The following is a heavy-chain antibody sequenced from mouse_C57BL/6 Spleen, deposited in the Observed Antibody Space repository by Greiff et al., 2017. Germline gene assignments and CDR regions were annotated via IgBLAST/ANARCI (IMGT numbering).Heavy chain of an antibody. CDR1: GYTFTSYW. CDR2: IDPSDSDT. Sequence: VQLQQPGAELVRPGSSVKLSCKASGYTFTSYWMHWVKQRPIQGLEWIGNIDPSDSDTHYNQKFKDKATLTVDKSSSTAYMQLSSLTSEDSAVYYCASTVVSYYYAMDYWGQGTSVTVAS. V-gene: IGHV1-52*01. D-gene: IGHD1-1*01. CDR3: ASTVVSYYYAMDY. J-gene: IGHJ4*01.